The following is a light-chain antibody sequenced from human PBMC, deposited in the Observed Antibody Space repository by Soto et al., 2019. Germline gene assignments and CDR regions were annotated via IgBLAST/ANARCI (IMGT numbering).Light chain of an antibody. CDR3: QKYNSAPLT. V-gene: IGKV1-39*01. J-gene: IGKJ4*01. CDR2: SAS. Sequence: DIQMTQSPSSLSASVGDRVTITCRAGQTVTDYLNWYQHKPGKAPKLLIYSASTLQSGVPSRFSGSGSRTDFTLTISCLQPEDFATYYCQKYNSAPLTFGGGTKVDIK. CDR1: QTVTDY.